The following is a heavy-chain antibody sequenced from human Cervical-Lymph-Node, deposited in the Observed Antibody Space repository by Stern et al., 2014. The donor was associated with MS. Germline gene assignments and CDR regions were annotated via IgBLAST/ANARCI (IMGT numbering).Heavy chain of an antibody. CDR3: ARSGYYGIDV. Sequence: QVQLQESGPGLVRPSETLSLTCTASGDSVSSEDYYWSWIRQSPGKDLEWIGYIYYRGRPNYNPSLKRRLTISIDTSKNQFSLKLISVTAADTAVYYCARSGYYGIDVWGQGTTVIVSS. CDR1: GDSVSSEDYY. V-gene: IGHV4-61*08. D-gene: IGHD1-26*01. CDR2: IYYRGRP. J-gene: IGHJ6*02.